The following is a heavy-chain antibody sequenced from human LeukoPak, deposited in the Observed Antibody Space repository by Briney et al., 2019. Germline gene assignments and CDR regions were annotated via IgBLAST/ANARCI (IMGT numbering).Heavy chain of an antibody. V-gene: IGHV4-39*01. J-gene: IGHJ4*02. CDR2: ISYSGST. D-gene: IGHD6-13*01. CDR1: GASFTSSTSY. Sequence: SETLSLTCTVSGASFTSSTSYWGWIRQPPGKGLEWIGSISYSGSTYYNPSLKRRVTKSVDTSKNQFSLKLSSVTAADTAVYYCARHAGGISATGTRPFDYWGQGTLVTVSS. CDR3: ARHAGGISATGTRPFDY.